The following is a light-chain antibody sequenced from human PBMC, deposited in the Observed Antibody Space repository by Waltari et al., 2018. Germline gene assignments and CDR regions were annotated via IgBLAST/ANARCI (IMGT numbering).Light chain of an antibody. Sequence: QSALTQPASVSGSPGQSITLSFTGTSRDVGSYNLFSWYQQHPGTAPKLMIYEVSKRPSGVSNRFSGSKSGNTASLTISGLQAEDEADYYCCSYAGSSTLLFGTGTKVTVL. CDR1: SRDVGSYNL. CDR3: CSYAGSSTLL. CDR2: EVS. J-gene: IGLJ1*01. V-gene: IGLV2-23*01.